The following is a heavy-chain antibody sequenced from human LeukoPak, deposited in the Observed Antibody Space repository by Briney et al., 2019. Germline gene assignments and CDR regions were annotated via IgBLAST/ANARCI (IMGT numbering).Heavy chain of an antibody. CDR2: ISWNSGSI. J-gene: IGHJ4*02. D-gene: IGHD6-13*01. V-gene: IGHV3-9*01. Sequence: SLRLSCAASGFTFDDYAMHWVRQAPGKGLEWVSGISWNSGSIGYADSVKGRFTISRDNAKNSLYLQMNSLRAEDTALYYCAKDITDRIAAAGDCWGQGTLVTVSS. CDR3: AKDITDRIAAAGDC. CDR1: GFTFDDYA.